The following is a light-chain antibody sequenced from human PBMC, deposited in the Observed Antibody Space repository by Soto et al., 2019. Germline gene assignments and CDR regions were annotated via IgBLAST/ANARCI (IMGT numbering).Light chain of an antibody. V-gene: IGKV3-20*01. J-gene: IGKJ2*01. CDR3: QQYVSSSYT. Sequence: EIMLTQSPGTLSLSPGERATLSCRASQSVASSYLGCYQQKPGQAPRLLIYATSSRATGIPDRFSGSGSGTDFTLTISRLEPEDFAVYYCQQYVSSSYTFGQGTKLEIK. CDR2: ATS. CDR1: QSVASSY.